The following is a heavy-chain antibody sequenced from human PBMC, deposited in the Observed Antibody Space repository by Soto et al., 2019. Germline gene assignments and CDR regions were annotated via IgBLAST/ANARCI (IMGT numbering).Heavy chain of an antibody. D-gene: IGHD2-21*02. CDR2: ITGSGGSP. V-gene: IGHV3-23*01. Sequence: GGSLRLSCAASGFTLTSYAMHWVRQAPGKGLEWVSAITGSGGSPYYADSVRGRFTVSRDNSKNTLYLQMNSLRAEDTALYYCAKRLTHDYYYGMDVWGQGTTVTVSS. CDR1: GFTLTSYA. J-gene: IGHJ6*02. CDR3: AKRLTHDYYYGMDV.